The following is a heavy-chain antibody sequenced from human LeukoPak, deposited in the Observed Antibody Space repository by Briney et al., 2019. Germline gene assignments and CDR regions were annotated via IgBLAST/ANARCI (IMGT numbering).Heavy chain of an antibody. J-gene: IGHJ6*03. CDR1: GYTFTRHY. V-gene: IGHV1-46*01. D-gene: IGHD3-10*01. CDR3: ARGPSVTIVRGGQWHYYMDV. CDR2: INPSGGST. Sequence: ASVKVSCKASGYTFTRHYMHWVRQAPGQGLEWMGIINPSGGSTNYAQEFQGRVTMTRDTSTNTVYMELSSLRSEDTAVYYCARGPSVTIVRGGQWHYYMDVWGKGTTVTISS.